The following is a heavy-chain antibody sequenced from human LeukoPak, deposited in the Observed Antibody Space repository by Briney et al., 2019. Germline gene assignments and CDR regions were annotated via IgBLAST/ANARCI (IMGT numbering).Heavy chain of an antibody. CDR1: GYTFTSNS. CDR3: ARDTPDTVPQVGDY. CDR2: INPSGGST. D-gene: IGHD4-17*01. Sequence: ASVKVSCKASGYTFTSNSINWVRQAPGQGLEWMGIINPSGGSTSYAQKFQGRVTMTRDMSTSTVYMELSSLRSEDTAVYYCARDTPDTVPQVGDYWGQGTLVTVSS. V-gene: IGHV1-46*01. J-gene: IGHJ4*02.